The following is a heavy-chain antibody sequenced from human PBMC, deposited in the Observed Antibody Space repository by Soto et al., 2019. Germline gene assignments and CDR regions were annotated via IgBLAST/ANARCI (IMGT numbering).Heavy chain of an antibody. J-gene: IGHJ4*02. V-gene: IGHV4-4*07. CDR2: IYTSGST. CDR1: GGSISSYY. CDR3: AKGSRLCSGGSCYDY. Sequence: SETLSLTCTVSGGSISSYYWSWIRQPAGKGLEWIGRIYTSGSTNYNPSLKSRVTMSVDTSKNQFSLKLSSVTAADTAVYYCAKGSRLCSGGSCYDYWGQGTLVTVSS. D-gene: IGHD2-15*01.